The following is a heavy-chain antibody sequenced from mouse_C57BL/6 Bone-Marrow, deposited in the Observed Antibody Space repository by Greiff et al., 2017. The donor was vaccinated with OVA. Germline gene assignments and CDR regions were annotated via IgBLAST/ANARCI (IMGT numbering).Heavy chain of an antibody. CDR3: ARSDSSGYWFAY. J-gene: IGHJ3*01. CDR2: IYPRSGNT. D-gene: IGHD3-2*02. Sequence: QVQLQQSGAELARPGASVKLSCKASGYTFTSYGLSWVKQRTGQGLEWIGEIYPRSGNTYYNEKFKGKATLTADKSSSTAYMELRSLTSEDSAVYFCARSDSSGYWFAYWGQGTLVTVSA. V-gene: IGHV1-81*01. CDR1: GYTFTSYG.